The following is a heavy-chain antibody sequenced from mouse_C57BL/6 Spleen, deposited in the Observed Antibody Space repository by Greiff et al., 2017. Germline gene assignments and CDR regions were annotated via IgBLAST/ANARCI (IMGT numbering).Heavy chain of an antibody. CDR1: GYTFTSYD. V-gene: IGHV1-85*01. Sequence: QVHVKQSGPELVKPGASVKLSCKASGYTFTSYDINWVKQRPGQGLEWIGWIYPRDGSTKYNEKFKGKATLTVDTSSSTAYMELHSLASEDAAVYFCTRARTWDYWGKGTTVTVSS. CDR2: IYPRDGST. J-gene: IGHJ2*01. CDR3: TRARTWDY.